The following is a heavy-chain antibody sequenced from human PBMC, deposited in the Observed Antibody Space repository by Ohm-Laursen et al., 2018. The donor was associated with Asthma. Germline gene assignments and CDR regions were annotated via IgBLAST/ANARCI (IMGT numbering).Heavy chain of an antibody. V-gene: IGHV3-48*01. D-gene: IGHD6-19*01. CDR3: TREPLAGNYGMDV. J-gene: IGHJ6*02. CDR2: ISGNSDII. Sequence: SLRLSCSASGFTFRSYAMHWVRQAPGKGLEWVSFISGNSDIIYYADSVEGRFTVSRDNGKKSVYLQVNSLRGEDTAVYYCTREPLAGNYGMDVWGQGTTVTVSS. CDR1: GFTFRSYA.